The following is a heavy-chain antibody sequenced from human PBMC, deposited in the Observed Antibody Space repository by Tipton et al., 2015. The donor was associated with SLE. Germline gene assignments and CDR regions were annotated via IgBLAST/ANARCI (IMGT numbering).Heavy chain of an antibody. CDR2: INHSGST. CDR3: ARVDGAYDQYYLDY. CDR1: GDSISSSSYY. J-gene: IGHJ4*02. Sequence: TLSLTCIVSGDSISSSSYYWGWIRQPPGKGLEWVGEINHSGSTNYNPSLKSRVTISVDTSKNHFSLNLTSVTAADTAVYYCARVDGAYDQYYLDYWGQGTLVTVSS. V-gene: IGHV4-39*07. D-gene: IGHD4-17*01.